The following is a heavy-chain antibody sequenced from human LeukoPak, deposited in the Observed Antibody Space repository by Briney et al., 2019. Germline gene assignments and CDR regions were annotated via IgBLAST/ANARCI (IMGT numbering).Heavy chain of an antibody. Sequence: ETLCLTCTVSGGSISSSNYYWGWIRQPPGKGLEWIGSIYYSGNTNYNPSLKSPVTISVDTSKNQFSLKLSSVTAADTAVYYCARGLHSSGWYYFDYWGQGTLVTVSS. J-gene: IGHJ4*02. V-gene: IGHV4-39*07. D-gene: IGHD6-19*01. CDR2: IYYSGNT. CDR3: ARGLHSSGWYYFDY. CDR1: GGSISSSNYY.